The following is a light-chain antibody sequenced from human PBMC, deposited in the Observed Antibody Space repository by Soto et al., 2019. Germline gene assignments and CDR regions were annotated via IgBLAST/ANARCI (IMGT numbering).Light chain of an antibody. CDR1: SSDVGTYNY. CDR3: CSYAGDNTYL. V-gene: IGLV2-11*01. J-gene: IGLJ1*01. Sequence: QSALTQPRSVSGSPGQSVTISCTGTSSDVGTYNYVSWYQQHPGKAPKLMVYDVSKRPSGVPDRFSGSKSGNTASLTISGLHADDEADYYCCSYAGDNTYLFGTGTKVTVL. CDR2: DVS.